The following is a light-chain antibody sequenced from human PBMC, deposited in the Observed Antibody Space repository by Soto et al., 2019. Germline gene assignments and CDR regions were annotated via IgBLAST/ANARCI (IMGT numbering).Light chain of an antibody. CDR2: DAS. CDR3: QQRSNWIT. Sequence: EIVLTQSPSTLSLSPGERATLSCRASQSVSSYLSWYQQKPGQAPRLLIYDASHRATGIPARFSGSGSGTDFTLTISSLEPEDSALYYCQQRSNWITFGQGTRLEIK. J-gene: IGKJ5*01. V-gene: IGKV3-11*01. CDR1: QSVSSY.